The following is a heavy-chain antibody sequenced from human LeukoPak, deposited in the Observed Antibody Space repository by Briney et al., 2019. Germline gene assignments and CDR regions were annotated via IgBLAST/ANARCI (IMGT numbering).Heavy chain of an antibody. J-gene: IGHJ3*02. Sequence: GESLKISCKGSGYSFTSYWIGWVRQMPGKGLEWMGIIYPGDSDTRYSRSFQGQVTISADKSISTAYLQWSSLKASDTAMYYCAIDYTSGSYEWGAFDIWGQGTMVTVSS. D-gene: IGHD1-26*01. CDR2: IYPGDSDT. CDR1: GYSFTSYW. CDR3: AIDYTSGSYEWGAFDI. V-gene: IGHV5-51*01.